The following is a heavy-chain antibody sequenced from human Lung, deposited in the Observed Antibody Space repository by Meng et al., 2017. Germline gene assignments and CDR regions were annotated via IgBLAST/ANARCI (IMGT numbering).Heavy chain of an antibody. J-gene: IGHJ3*02. CDR3: TVYITGHI. CDR1: GFIFSGSD. CDR2: IVTKTKNYAT. V-gene: IGHV3-73*01. Sequence: GESLKISCAASGFIFSGSDIHWVRQASGKGLEWVGRIVTKTKNYATAYAASVRGRFTIARDDSLTTAYLQMNSLRSEDTALYYCTVYITGHIWGRGTMVTVSS. D-gene: IGHD6-19*01.